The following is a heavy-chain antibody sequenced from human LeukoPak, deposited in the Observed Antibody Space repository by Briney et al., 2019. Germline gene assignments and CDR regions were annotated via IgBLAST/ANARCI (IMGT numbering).Heavy chain of an antibody. Sequence: GGSLRLSCAASGFTFSTYGIHWVRQAPNKGLEWVTFIRYDGSSKYYADSVKGRFAISRDNSKNTLYPQMSSLRGEDTAVYYCATMTTSGAFDVWGQGTMVTVSS. CDR2: IRYDGSSK. CDR1: GFTFSTYG. CDR3: ATMTTSGAFDV. D-gene: IGHD2/OR15-2a*01. J-gene: IGHJ3*01. V-gene: IGHV3-30*02.